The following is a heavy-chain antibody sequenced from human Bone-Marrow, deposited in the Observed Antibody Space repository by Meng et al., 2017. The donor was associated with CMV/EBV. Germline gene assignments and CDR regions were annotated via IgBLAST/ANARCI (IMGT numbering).Heavy chain of an antibody. Sequence: ASVKVSCKASGYTFTSYDINWVRQATGQGLEWMGWMNPNSGNTGYAQKFQGRVTMTRNTSISTAYMELSSLRSEDTAVYYCARGPIVATIRPYYYYYGMDVWGQGTTVTVSS. D-gene: IGHD5-12*01. V-gene: IGHV1-8*01. J-gene: IGHJ6*02. CDR1: GYTFTSYD. CDR2: MNPNSGNT. CDR3: ARGPIVATIRPYYYYYGMDV.